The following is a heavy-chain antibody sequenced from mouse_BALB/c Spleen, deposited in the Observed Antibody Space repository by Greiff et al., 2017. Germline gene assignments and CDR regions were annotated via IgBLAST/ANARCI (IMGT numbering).Heavy chain of an antibody. CDR1: GFSLTSYG. J-gene: IGHJ2*01. V-gene: IGHV2-2*02. Sequence: QVQLKESGPGLVQPSQSLSITCTVSGFSLTSYGVHWVRQSPGKGLEWLGVIWSGGSTDYNAAFISRLSISKDNSKSQVFFKMNSLQANDTAIYYCARPSYDYDYFDYWGQGTTLTVSS. CDR3: ARPSYDYDYFDY. CDR2: IWSGGST. D-gene: IGHD2-4*01.